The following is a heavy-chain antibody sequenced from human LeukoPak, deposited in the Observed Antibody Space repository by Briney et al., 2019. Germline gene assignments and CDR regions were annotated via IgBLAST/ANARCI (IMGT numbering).Heavy chain of an antibody. V-gene: IGHV3-21*01. CDR1: GFTFSSYS. J-gene: IGHJ4*02. CDR2: ISSSSSYI. D-gene: IGHD6-13*01. Sequence: KPGGSLRLSCAASGFTFSSYSMNWVRQAPGKGLEWVSSISSSSSYIYYADSVKGRFTISRDNAKNSLYLQMNSLRAEDTAVYYCARDPDGIAAAEFDYWGQGTLVTVSS. CDR3: ARDPDGIAAAEFDY.